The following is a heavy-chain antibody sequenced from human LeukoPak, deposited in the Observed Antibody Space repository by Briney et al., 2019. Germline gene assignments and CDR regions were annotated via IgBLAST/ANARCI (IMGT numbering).Heavy chain of an antibody. CDR2: INSDGSMT. D-gene: IGHD3-10*01. V-gene: IGHV3-74*01. CDR1: GFTFSRYW. Sequence: AGGSLRLSCAASGFTFSRYWMHWVRQAPGKGLVWVSRINSDGSMTDYADPVKGRFTTSRDNAENTLYLQTNSLKAEDTAVYYCVRLLDLDYWGQGTLVTVPS. CDR3: VRLLDLDY. J-gene: IGHJ4*02.